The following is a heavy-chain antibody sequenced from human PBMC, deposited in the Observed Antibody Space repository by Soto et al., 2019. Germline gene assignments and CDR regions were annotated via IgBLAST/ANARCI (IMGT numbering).Heavy chain of an antibody. CDR3: AKRATGTYFDY. Sequence: GGSMRLSCAASGLTFSSYAMSWVRQAPGKGLEWVSVISGSGDSTYYADSVKGRFTISRDNSKNTLYLQMNSPRAEDTAVYYCAKRATGTYFDYWGQGTLVTVSS. J-gene: IGHJ4*02. V-gene: IGHV3-23*01. CDR2: ISGSGDST. D-gene: IGHD1-1*01. CDR1: GLTFSSYA.